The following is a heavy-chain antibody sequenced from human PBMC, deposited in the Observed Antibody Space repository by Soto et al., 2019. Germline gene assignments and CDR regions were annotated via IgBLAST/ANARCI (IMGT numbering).Heavy chain of an antibody. CDR1: GFTFSSYW. Sequence: EVQLVESGGGLVQPGGSLRLSCAASGFTFSSYWMSWVRQAPGKGLEWVANIKQDGSEKYYVDSVKGRFTISRDNAKNSLYLQMNSLRAEDTAVYYCARPVGWELVDYFDYWGQGTLVTVSS. CDR3: ARPVGWELVDYFDY. V-gene: IGHV3-7*03. D-gene: IGHD1-26*01. CDR2: IKQDGSEK. J-gene: IGHJ4*02.